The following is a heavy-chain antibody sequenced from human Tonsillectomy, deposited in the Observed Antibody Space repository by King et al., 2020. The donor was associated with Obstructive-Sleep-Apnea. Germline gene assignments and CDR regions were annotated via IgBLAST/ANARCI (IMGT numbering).Heavy chain of an antibody. V-gene: IGHV2-5*02. CDR1: GFSLSSSGVG. CDR3: AHDPIATTGLDWFDP. CDR2: IYWVDDK. Sequence: TLKESGPTLVKSTQTLTLTCTFSGFSLSSSGVGVGWIRNPPVKALEWLAPIYWVDDKRYSPSLKSRLTITKDTSKNQVVLTLTNGDPADTATYYCAHDPIATTGLDWFDPWGQGTLVTVSS. D-gene: IGHD6-13*01. J-gene: IGHJ5*02.